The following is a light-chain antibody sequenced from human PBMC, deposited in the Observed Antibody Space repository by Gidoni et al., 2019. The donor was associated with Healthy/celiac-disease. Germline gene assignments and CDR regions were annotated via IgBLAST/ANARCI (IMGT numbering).Light chain of an antibody. J-gene: IGKJ1*01. CDR3: QQYNSYRWT. V-gene: IGKV1-5*01. CDR1: QSISSW. CDR2: GAS. Sequence: IHMNQSPSTLSASVEDRVTLTHRPSQSISSWLAWYQQKPGKAPKLLIYGASSLESGVPARFSGSGSGTEFTLTISSLQPDDVAAYYCQQYNSYRWTFGQGTKVEIK.